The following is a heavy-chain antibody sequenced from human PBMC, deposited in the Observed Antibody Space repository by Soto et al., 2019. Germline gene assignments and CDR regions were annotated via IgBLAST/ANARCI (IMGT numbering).Heavy chain of an antibody. CDR1: GGSISSSNYY. CDR2: IYYSGST. D-gene: IGHD3-16*01. V-gene: IGHV4-39*01. CDR3: ASPTLGAFDM. Sequence: SETLSLTCTVSGGSISSSNYYWGWIRQPPGKGLEWIGSIYYSGSTSYNSPLKSRVTISVDTSKNQFSLRLSSVTAADTAVYYCASPTLGAFDMWGQGTMVTVSS. J-gene: IGHJ3*02.